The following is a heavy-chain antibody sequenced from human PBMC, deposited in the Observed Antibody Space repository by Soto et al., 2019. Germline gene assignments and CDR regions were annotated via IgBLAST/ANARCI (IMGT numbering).Heavy chain of an antibody. V-gene: IGHV6-1*01. CDR3: AGTTSLQWYYIDV. D-gene: IGHD1-7*01. Sequence: PSQTLSLTCAISGDSVSSNSAAWNWIRQSPSRGLEWLGRTYYRSRWYNDYAVSVKSRITVNPDTSKNQFSLHLNSVTPEDTAVYYFAGTTSLQWYYIDVRDKRTTDTGSS. CDR2: TYYRSRWYN. CDR1: GDSVSSNSAA. J-gene: IGHJ6*03.